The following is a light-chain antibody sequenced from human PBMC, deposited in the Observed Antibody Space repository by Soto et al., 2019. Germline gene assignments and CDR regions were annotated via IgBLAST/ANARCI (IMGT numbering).Light chain of an antibody. CDR3: QQRSNWRLT. J-gene: IGKJ4*01. CDR2: DAS. V-gene: IGKV3-11*01. Sequence: EIVLTQSPATLSLSPGERATLSCRASQSVNNYLAWYQHKPGQAPRLLIYDASNRATGIPARFSGSGSGTDFTLTISSLEPEDFAVYYCQQRSNWRLTFGGVTKVEIK. CDR1: QSVNNY.